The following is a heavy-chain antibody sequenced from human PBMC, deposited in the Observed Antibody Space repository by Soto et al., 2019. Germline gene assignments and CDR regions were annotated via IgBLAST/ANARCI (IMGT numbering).Heavy chain of an antibody. CDR2: ISYDGSNK. CDR3: ARDQYSSGWYDAFDI. V-gene: IGHV3-30-3*01. D-gene: IGHD6-19*01. J-gene: IGHJ3*02. Sequence: GESLRLSCAASGFTFSSYAMHWVRQAPGKGLEWVAVISYDGSNKYYADSVKGRFTISRDNSKNTLYLQMNSLRAEDTAVYYCARDQYSSGWYDAFDIWGQGTMVTVSS. CDR1: GFTFSSYA.